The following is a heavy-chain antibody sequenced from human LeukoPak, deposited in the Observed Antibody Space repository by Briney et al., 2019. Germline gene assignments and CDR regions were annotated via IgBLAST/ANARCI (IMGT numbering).Heavy chain of an antibody. D-gene: IGHD2-2*02. V-gene: IGHV1-69*13. Sequence: ASVKVSCKASGGTFSSYAISWVRQAPGQGLEWMGGIIPIFGTADYAQKFQGRVTITADESTSTAYLELSRLRAEDTAVYYCARDLLQEVVVVPAAILGWFDPWGQGTLVTVSS. J-gene: IGHJ5*02. CDR2: IIPIFGTA. CDR1: GGTFSSYA. CDR3: ARDLLQEVVVVPAAILGWFDP.